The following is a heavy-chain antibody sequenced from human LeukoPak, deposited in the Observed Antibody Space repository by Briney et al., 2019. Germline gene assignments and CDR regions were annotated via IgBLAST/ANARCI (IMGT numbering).Heavy chain of an antibody. D-gene: IGHD1-1*01. CDR3: AREDTGDLAFDY. Sequence: GGSLRLSCAASAFTVSSHYMTCVRQAPGRGLEWVSVIYRDGKTYYADSVKGRFTISRDNSKNTLYLQMNSLKTEDTAVYYCAREDTGDLAFDYWGQGTLVTVSS. J-gene: IGHJ4*02. CDR1: AFTVSSHY. CDR2: IYRDGKT. V-gene: IGHV3-66*02.